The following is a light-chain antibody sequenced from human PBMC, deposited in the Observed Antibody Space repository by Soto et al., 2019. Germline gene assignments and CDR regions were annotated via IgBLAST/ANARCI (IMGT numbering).Light chain of an antibody. CDR3: QQYNNWPLT. CDR2: GAS. J-gene: IGKJ5*01. CDR1: QSVSSN. Sequence: EIVLTQSPGTLSLSPVEMAKLYFIASQSVSSNYLAWYQPKPGQAPRLLIYGASTRATGIPARFSGSGSGTEFTLTISSLQSEDFAVYYCQQYNNWPLTCGQGTRREIK. V-gene: IGKV3-15*01.